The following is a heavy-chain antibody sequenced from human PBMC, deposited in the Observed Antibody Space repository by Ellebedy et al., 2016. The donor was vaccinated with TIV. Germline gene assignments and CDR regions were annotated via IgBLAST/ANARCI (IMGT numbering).Heavy chain of an antibody. D-gene: IGHD1-1*01. Sequence: GGSLRLXCAGSGFTFSGHAMHWVRQAPGKGLESVAVISYDGKNVHYPDSVKGRFTIFRDNSKNTLYLQMNGLTLEDTAKYYCARVGTTTGAIIYYYYGMDVWGQGTTVTVSS. CDR2: ISYDGKNV. CDR3: ARVGTTTGAIIYYYYGMDV. CDR1: GFTFSGHA. V-gene: IGHV3-30*04. J-gene: IGHJ6*02.